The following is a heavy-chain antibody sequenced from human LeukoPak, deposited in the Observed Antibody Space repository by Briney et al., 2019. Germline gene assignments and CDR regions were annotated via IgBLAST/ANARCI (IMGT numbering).Heavy chain of an antibody. CDR3: ARDRPYSSSSGYFQH. D-gene: IGHD6-13*01. Sequence: ASVKVSCKASGGTFSSYAISWVRQAPGQGLEWMGWISAYNGNTNYAQKLQGRVTMTTDTSTSTAYMELRSLRSDDTAVYYCARDRPYSSSSGYFQHWGQGTLVTVSS. CDR2: ISAYNGNT. CDR1: GGTFSSYA. J-gene: IGHJ1*01. V-gene: IGHV1-18*01.